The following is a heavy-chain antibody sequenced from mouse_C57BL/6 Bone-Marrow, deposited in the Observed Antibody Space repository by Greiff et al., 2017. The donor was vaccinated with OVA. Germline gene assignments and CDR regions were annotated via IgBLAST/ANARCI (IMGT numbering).Heavy chain of an antibody. D-gene: IGHD1-1*01. CDR3: ARETTVVDD. V-gene: IGHV1-81*01. CDR1: GYTFTSYG. CDR2: LYPRSGNT. Sequence: QVQLQQSGAELARPGASVTLSCKASGYTFTSYGLRWVKQRPGPGLAWIGVLYPRSGNTSYNEKFKGKATLTADKSSSTAYMELRSLTSEDTAVYFWARETTVVDDWGQGTTRTVSS. J-gene: IGHJ2*01.